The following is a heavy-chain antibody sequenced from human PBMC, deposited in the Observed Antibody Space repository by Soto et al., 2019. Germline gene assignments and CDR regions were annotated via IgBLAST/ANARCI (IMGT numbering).Heavy chain of an antibody. D-gene: IGHD4-17*01. J-gene: IGHJ4*02. Sequence: GGSLRLSCAASGFTVSSNYMSWVRQAPGKGLEWVSVIYSGGSTYYADSVKGRFTISRDNSKNTLYLQMNSLRAEDTAVYYCARDRAYGAHFDYCGQGTLVTVSS. CDR2: IYSGGST. V-gene: IGHV3-66*01. CDR3: ARDRAYGAHFDY. CDR1: GFTVSSNY.